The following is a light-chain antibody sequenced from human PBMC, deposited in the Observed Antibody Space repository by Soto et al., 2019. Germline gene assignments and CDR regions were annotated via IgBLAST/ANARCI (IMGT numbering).Light chain of an antibody. V-gene: IGLV2-14*01. CDR1: SSDVGAYNY. CDR2: DVS. Sequence: QSVLTQPASVSGSPGQSITISCTGTSSDVGAYNYVSWFQQHPGKVPKLIIFDVSNRPSGVSNRFSGSKSGNTASLTISGLQAEDEADYYCFSFTSSPTWVFGGGTQLTVL. CDR3: FSFTSSPTWV. J-gene: IGLJ3*02.